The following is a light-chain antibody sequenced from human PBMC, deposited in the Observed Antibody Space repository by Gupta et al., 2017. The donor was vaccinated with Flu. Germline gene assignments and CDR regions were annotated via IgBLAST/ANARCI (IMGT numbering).Light chain of an antibody. V-gene: IGLV3-1*01. CDR2: KDI. CDR3: QTGDSSTGV. CDR1: KLGAKY. Sequence: SYELPQPPSVSVSPGPLARITCSGDKLGAKYASWFQPKPGQSPVLVIYKDIKGPAEIPERFSGSHSGNTATLTMRGAQSVDEDDYYCQTGDSSTGVFGGGTKLTVL. J-gene: IGLJ2*01.